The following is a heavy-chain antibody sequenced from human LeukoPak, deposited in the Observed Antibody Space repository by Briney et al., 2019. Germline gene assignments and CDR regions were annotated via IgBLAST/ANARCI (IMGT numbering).Heavy chain of an antibody. CDR3: ARGFGYGFDI. V-gene: IGHV6-1*01. CDR1: GDSVSSNSAA. Sequence: SQTPSLTCAISGDSVSSNSAAWNWIRQSPSRGLEWLGRTYYRSKWFNGYAVSVKSRITVNPDTSKNQFSLQLSSVTPEDTAVYFCARGFGYGFDIWGQGTMGTVSS. D-gene: IGHD3-10*01. CDR2: TYYRSKWFN. J-gene: IGHJ3*02.